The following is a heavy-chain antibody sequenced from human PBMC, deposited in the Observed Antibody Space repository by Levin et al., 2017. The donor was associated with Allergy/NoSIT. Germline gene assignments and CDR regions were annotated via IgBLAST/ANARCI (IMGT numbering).Heavy chain of an antibody. J-gene: IGHJ4*02. CDR3: ARGGGGSSYDY. CDR1: GYSFTSYW. D-gene: IGHD2-15*01. V-gene: IGHV5-10-1*01. Sequence: KAGGSLRLSCKGFGYSFTSYWISWVRQMPGKGLEWMGRIDPSDSYTNYSPSFQGHVTISADKSISTAYLQWSSLKASDTAMYYCARGGGGSSYDYWGQGTLVTVSS. CDR2: IDPSDSYT.